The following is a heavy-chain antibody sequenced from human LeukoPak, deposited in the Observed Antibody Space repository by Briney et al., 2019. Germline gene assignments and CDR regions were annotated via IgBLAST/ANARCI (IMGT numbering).Heavy chain of an antibody. Sequence: ASVKVSCKASGYTFTSYAMNWVRQAPGQGLEWMGWINPNSGGTNYAQKFQDRVTMTSDTSINTAYMELSRLRSGDTAVYYCARGHYDRDNWFDPWGQGTLVTVSS. CDR1: GYTFTSYA. CDR2: INPNSGGT. J-gene: IGHJ5*02. CDR3: ARGHYDRDNWFDP. V-gene: IGHV1-2*02. D-gene: IGHD3-9*01.